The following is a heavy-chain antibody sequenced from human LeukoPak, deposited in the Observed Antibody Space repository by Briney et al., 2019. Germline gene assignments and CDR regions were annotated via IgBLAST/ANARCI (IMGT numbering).Heavy chain of an antibody. J-gene: IGHJ4*02. D-gene: IGHD4-23*01. V-gene: IGHV3-23*01. CDR3: ARGWVTKGSFDY. Sequence: PGGSLRLSCAASGFSFNNYAMSWVRQSPGKGLEWVSAISDSSTTKYYAGSVKGRFTISRDNSKNTLYLQMNNLRAEDTAVYSCARGWVTKGSFDYWGLGTLVTVSS. CDR2: ISDSSTTK. CDR1: GFSFNNYA.